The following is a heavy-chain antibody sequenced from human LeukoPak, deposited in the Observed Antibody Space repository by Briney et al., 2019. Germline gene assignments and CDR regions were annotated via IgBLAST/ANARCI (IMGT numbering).Heavy chain of an antibody. CDR3: AREIAAAGSFDY. Sequence: ASVKVSCKASGYTFTGYYMHWVRQAPGQGFEWMGWINPNTGGTKYVQKFQGRVTMTRDTSISTAYMELSRLRSDDTAVYYCAREIAAAGSFDYWGQGTLVTVSS. D-gene: IGHD6-13*01. CDR1: GYTFTGYY. CDR2: INPNTGGT. V-gene: IGHV1-2*02. J-gene: IGHJ4*02.